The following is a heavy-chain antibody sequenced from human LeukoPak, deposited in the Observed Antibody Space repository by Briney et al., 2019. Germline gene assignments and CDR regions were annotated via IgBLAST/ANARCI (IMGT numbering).Heavy chain of an antibody. J-gene: IGHJ4*02. V-gene: IGHV3-23*01. CDR1: GFTISSYG. CDR2: ISGSGGST. Sequence: GGSLRLSCAASGFTISSYGMSWVRQGQGKGMEGGSAISGSGGSTEYADPGKGRFTISRDNSKNTLYLQMNSLRAEDTAVYYCAKDGSPYDFWSGYYDPFDYWGQGTLVTVSS. CDR3: AKDGSPYDFWSGYYDPFDY. D-gene: IGHD3-3*01.